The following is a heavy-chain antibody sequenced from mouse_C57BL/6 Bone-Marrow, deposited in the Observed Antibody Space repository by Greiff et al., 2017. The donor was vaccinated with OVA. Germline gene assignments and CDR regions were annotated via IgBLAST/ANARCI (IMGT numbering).Heavy chain of an antibody. CDR1: GYTFTSYG. V-gene: IGHV1-81*01. Sequence: QVQLQQSGAELARPGASVKLSCKASGYTFTSYGISWVKQRTGPGLEWIGEIYPRSGNTYYNEQFKGKATLTADNSSSTAYMELRSLTSEDSAVYICARGPYIYCYGSSYWYFDVWGTGTTVTVSS. D-gene: IGHD1-1*01. CDR3: ARGPYIYCYGSSYWYFDV. J-gene: IGHJ1*03. CDR2: IYPRSGNT.